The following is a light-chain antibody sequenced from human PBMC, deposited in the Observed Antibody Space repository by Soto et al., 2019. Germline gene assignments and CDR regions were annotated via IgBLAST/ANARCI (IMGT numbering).Light chain of an antibody. CDR3: QKYYSLPLT. Sequence: DIVLTQSPESLAVSLGERATINCKSSQSVLYSSDNKNYLSWYQQKPGHPPKLLIYWASTRESGVPDRFSGSGSGTDFTLTISSLQAEDVAVYYCQKYYSLPLTFGPGTKVDVK. CDR2: WAS. CDR1: QSVLYSSDNKNY. V-gene: IGKV4-1*01. J-gene: IGKJ3*01.